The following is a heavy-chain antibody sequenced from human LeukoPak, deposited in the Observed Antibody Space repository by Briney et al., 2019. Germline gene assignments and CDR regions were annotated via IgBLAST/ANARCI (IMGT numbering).Heavy chain of an antibody. CDR1: GFTFNIYA. CDR2: INDSGDII. V-gene: IGHV3-23*01. J-gene: IGHJ4*02. Sequence: GGPLRLSCAASGFTFNIYAMGWVPQAPGKGLEEVSSINDSGDIINYGDSVKGRFTIARDDSKTTVYLEMKRLTAEDTAFYYCARGGWPFDLWGQGTLVTVSS. D-gene: IGHD3-10*01. CDR3: ARGGWPFDL.